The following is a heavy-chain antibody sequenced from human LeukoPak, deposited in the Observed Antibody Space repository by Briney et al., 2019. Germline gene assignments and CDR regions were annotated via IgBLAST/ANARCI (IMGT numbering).Heavy chain of an antibody. Sequence: PGGSLRLSCAASGFTFSSYAMSWVRQAPGKGLEWVSAISGSGGSTYYADSVKGRFTISRDNSKNTLYLQMNSLRAEDTAVYYCAKDYSSGYDILTGYYYYYYGMDVWGQGTTVTVSS. CDR2: ISGSGGST. CDR1: GFTFSSYA. V-gene: IGHV3-23*01. CDR3: AKDYSSGYDILTGYYYYYYGMDV. J-gene: IGHJ6*02. D-gene: IGHD3-9*01.